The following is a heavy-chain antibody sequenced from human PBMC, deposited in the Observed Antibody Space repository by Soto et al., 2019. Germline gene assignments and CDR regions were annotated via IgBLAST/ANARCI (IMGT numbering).Heavy chain of an antibody. D-gene: IGHD2-2*01. V-gene: IGHV3-30-3*01. CDR1: GFTFSSYA. CDR2: ISYDGSNK. CDR3: ARARLDTPALDY. Sequence: PGGSLRLSCAASGFTFSSYAMSWVRQAPGKGLEWVAVISYDGSNKYYADSVKGRFTISRDNSKNTRYLQMNSLRAEDTAVYYCARARLDTPALDYWGQGTLVTVSS. J-gene: IGHJ4*02.